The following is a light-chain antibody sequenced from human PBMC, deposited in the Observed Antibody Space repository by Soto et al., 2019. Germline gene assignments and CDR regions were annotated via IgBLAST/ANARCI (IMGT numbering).Light chain of an antibody. CDR3: NSYTTSNTRQIV. Sequence: QSVLTQPASVSGSPGQSITISCTGTSSDVGGYNYVSWYQQHPGKAPKFMIYDVSNRPSGVSTRFSGSKSGNTACLTISGLQAEDEADYYCNSYTTSNTRQIVFGTGTKVTVL. V-gene: IGLV2-14*01. CDR2: DVS. CDR1: SSDVGGYNY. J-gene: IGLJ1*01.